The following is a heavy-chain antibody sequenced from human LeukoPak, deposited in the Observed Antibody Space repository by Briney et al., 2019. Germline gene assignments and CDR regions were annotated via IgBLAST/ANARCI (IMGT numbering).Heavy chain of an antibody. Sequence: PSETLSLTCTVSGGSISSYYWSWIRQPPGKGLEWIGYIYHSGSTYYNPSLKSRVTISVDRSKNQFSLKLSSVTAADTAVYYCARGPPRGYFQHWGQGTLVTVSS. D-gene: IGHD3-16*01. CDR3: ARGPPRGYFQH. J-gene: IGHJ1*01. CDR1: GGSISSYY. CDR2: IYHSGST. V-gene: IGHV4-59*12.